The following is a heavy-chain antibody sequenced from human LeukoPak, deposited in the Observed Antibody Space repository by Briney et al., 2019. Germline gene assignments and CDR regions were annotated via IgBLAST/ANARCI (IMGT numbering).Heavy chain of an antibody. D-gene: IGHD2-2*01. J-gene: IGHJ4*02. CDR1: GFTFSSYA. Sequence: GGSLRLSCAASGFTFSSYAMSWVRQAPGKGLEWVSAISGSGGSTYYADSVKGRFTISGDNSKNTLYLQMNSLRAEDTAVYYCAKVASLCTSTSCVRGGLDYWGQGTLVSVSS. CDR3: AKVASLCTSTSCVRGGLDY. V-gene: IGHV3-23*01. CDR2: ISGSGGST.